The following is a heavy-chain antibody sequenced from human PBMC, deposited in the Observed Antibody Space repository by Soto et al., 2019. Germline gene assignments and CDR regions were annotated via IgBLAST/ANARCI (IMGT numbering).Heavy chain of an antibody. CDR2: IRSKANSYAT. CDR3: TRSALNLPIAVAVNDAFDI. D-gene: IGHD6-19*01. Sequence: GESLKISCAASGFTFSGSAMHWIRKASGKGLKWVGRIRSKANSYATAYAASVKGRFTISRDYSKKTAYLQMNSLKTEDTAVYYCTRSALNLPIAVAVNDAFDIWGQGTMVTVSS. J-gene: IGHJ3*02. V-gene: IGHV3-73*01. CDR1: GFTFSGSA.